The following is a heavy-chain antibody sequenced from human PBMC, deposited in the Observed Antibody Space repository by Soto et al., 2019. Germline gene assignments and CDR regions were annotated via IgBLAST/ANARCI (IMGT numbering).Heavy chain of an antibody. CDR2: IHFSGDT. Sequence: QVQLQESGPGLVKPSGTLSLTCSVSGGSISSDYLSWVRQPPGKGLELIGVIHFSGDTKYNPSLKSRVFISVDTSRNQLSLKLTAVTTADTDGDYCARDSAGSHRRNWLDPWGQGVLVPVSS. CDR1: GGSISSDY. V-gene: IGHV4-59*01. CDR3: ARDSAGSHRRNWLDP. J-gene: IGHJ5*02.